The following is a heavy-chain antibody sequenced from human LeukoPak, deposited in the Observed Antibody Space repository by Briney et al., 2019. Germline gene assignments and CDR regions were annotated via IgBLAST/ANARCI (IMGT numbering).Heavy chain of an antibody. CDR2: INDIGNT. CDR1: GGSFSGYY. D-gene: IGHD3-10*01. CDR3: ARLGSVGYYNYQYMDI. V-gene: IGHV4-34*01. Sequence: SSETLSVTCAVYGGSFSGYYWSWIRQPPGKGLEWIGEINDIGNTNYDPSLRSRVTISVDTSKNQFSLSLTSATAADTAVYFCARLGSVGYYNYQYMDIWGNGTTVTVSS. J-gene: IGHJ6*03.